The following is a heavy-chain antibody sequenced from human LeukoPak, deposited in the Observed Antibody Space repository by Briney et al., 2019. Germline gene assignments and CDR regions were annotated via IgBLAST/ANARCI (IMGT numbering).Heavy chain of an antibody. D-gene: IGHD2-15*01. Sequence: GRSLRLSRAASGFTFSSYGMHWVRQAPGKGLEWVAVIWYDGGNKYYADSVKGRFTISRDNSKNTLYLQMNSLRAEDTAVYYCAKDRLHCSGGSCYSGYFDYWGQGTLVTVSS. CDR1: GFTFSSYG. J-gene: IGHJ4*02. CDR2: IWYDGGNK. CDR3: AKDRLHCSGGSCYSGYFDY. V-gene: IGHV3-33*06.